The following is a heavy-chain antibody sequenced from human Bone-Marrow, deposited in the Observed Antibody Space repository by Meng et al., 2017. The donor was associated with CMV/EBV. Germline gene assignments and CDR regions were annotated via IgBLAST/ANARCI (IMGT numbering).Heavy chain of an antibody. CDR2: ISSSSSYI. V-gene: IGHV3-21*04. D-gene: IGHD4-17*01. CDR1: GFTFSSYS. CDR3: AGHDYAYDAFDI. Sequence: GESLKISCAASGFTFSSYSMNWVRQAPGKGLEWVSSISSSSSYIYYADSVKGRFTISRDNAKNSVYLQMHSLRTEDTAVYYCAGHDYAYDAFDIWGQGTKVTVSS. J-gene: IGHJ3*02.